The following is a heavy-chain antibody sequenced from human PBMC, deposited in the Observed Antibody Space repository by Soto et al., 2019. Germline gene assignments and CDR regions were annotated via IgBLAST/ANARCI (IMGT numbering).Heavy chain of an antibody. CDR2: ISAYNGNT. V-gene: IGHV1-18*01. CDR1: GYTFTSYG. J-gene: IGHJ2*01. CDR3: AREGPSSGWSDWYFDL. D-gene: IGHD6-19*01. Sequence: QVQLVQSGAEVKKPGASVKVSCKASGYTFTSYGISWVRQAPGQGLEWMGWISAYNGNTNYAQKLQGRVTMTTDTSTSTGHMELRRLRSDDTAVYYCAREGPSSGWSDWYFDLWGRGTLVTVSS.